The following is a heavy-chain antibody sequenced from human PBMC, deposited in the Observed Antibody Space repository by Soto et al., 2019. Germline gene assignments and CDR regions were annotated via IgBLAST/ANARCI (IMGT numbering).Heavy chain of an antibody. Sequence: QVQLVQSGADLRKPVASVKVSCKASGYSFSNYGINWVRQAPGQGLEWMGGINPYHVNRNYAQKFEDRVTMTTATSTNTVFMELKSLKFDYKAIYYWARDRLRGYDNGGFSSWGQGIVVIVSS. CDR2: INPYHVNR. CDR3: ARDRLRGYDNGGFSS. J-gene: IGHJ5*02. V-gene: IGHV1-18*01. D-gene: IGHD5-12*01. CDR1: GYSFSNYG.